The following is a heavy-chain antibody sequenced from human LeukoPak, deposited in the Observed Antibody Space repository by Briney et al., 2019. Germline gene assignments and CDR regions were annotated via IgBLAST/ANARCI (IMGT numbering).Heavy chain of an antibody. Sequence: GGSLRLSCAASGFSFDDYAMHWIRQPPGKGLEWVSLITGEGATMYHLDSVKGRFTISRDNSKNSLYLQMDSLTTEDTALYYCAKDLTAVGSPWFDPWGQGTLVTVSS. CDR1: GFSFDDYA. J-gene: IGHJ5*02. CDR3: AKDLTAVGSPWFDP. CDR2: ITGEGATM. D-gene: IGHD4-11*01. V-gene: IGHV3-43*02.